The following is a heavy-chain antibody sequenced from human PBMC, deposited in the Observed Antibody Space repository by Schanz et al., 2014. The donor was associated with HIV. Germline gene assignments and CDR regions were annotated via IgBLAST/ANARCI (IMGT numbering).Heavy chain of an antibody. Sequence: EVQLLESGGGLVQPGGSLRLSCAASGFTFSNYAMIWVRQAPGKGLEWVAPIKTDGSEQRYVDSVKGRFTISRDNSKNTLYLQMNSLRAEDTAVYYCARDRWSIAAGGMDVWGQGTTVTVSS. J-gene: IGHJ6*02. CDR2: IKTDGSEQ. V-gene: IGHV3-7*01. CDR1: GFTFSNYA. CDR3: ARDRWSIAAGGMDV. D-gene: IGHD6-6*01.